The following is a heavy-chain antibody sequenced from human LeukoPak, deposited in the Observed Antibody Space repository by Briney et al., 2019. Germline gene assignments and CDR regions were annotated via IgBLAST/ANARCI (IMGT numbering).Heavy chain of an antibody. V-gene: IGHV4-4*02. D-gene: IGHD3-3*01. Sequence: SETLSLTCAVSGGSISSSNWWSWVRQPPGKGLEWIGEIYHSGSTNYNPSLKSRVTISVDKSKNQFSLKLSSVTAADTAVYYCARCPLRFLEWLPYYFDYWGQGTLVTVSS. CDR1: GGSISSSNW. J-gene: IGHJ4*02. CDR2: IYHSGST. CDR3: ARCPLRFLEWLPYYFDY.